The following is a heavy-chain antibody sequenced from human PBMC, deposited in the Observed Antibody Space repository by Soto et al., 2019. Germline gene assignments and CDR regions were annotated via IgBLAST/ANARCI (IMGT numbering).Heavy chain of an antibody. J-gene: IGHJ6*02. V-gene: IGHV3-23*01. Sequence: GGSLRLSCAASGFTFSSYAMSWVRQAPGKGLEWVSAISGSGGSTYYADSVKGRFTISRDNSKNTLYLQMNSLRAEDTAVYYCAKDFGSLQYFDWLEILYYYGMDIWGQGTTVTVSS. CDR1: GFTFSSYA. CDR3: AKDFGSLQYFDWLEILYYYGMDI. CDR2: ISGSGGST. D-gene: IGHD3-9*01.